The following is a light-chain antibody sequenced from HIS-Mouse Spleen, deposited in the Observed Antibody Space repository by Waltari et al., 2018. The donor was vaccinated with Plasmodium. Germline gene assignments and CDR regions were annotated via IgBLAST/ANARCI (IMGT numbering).Light chain of an antibody. CDR3: QQFNNYPSIT. Sequence: AIQLTQSPSSLSASVGDRVTITCRASQGISSALAWYQQKPGKAPKLLIYDASSLESGVPSRFSGSGSWTDFTLTISSLQPEDFATYYCQQFNNYPSITFGQGTRLEIK. CDR1: QGISSA. J-gene: IGKJ5*01. CDR2: DAS. V-gene: IGKV1D-13*01.